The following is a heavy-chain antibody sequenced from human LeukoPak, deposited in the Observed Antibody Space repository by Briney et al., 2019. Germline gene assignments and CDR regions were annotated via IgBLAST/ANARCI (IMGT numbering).Heavy chain of an antibody. CDR3: ARGSTMVSDY. CDR1: GFTFDDYG. CDR2: IDWNGAST. Sequence: GGSLILSCAASGFTFDDYGMSWVRQVAGQGLEWVSGIDWNGASTGYADSVKGQFTISRDNAKKSLYLQMNSLRAEDTALYYCARGSTMVSDYWGQGTLVTVSS. V-gene: IGHV3-20*04. J-gene: IGHJ4*02. D-gene: IGHD3-10*01.